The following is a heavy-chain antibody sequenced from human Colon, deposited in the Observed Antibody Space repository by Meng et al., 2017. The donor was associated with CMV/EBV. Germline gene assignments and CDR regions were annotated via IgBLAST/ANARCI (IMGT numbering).Heavy chain of an antibody. V-gene: IGHV1-2*02. CDR1: GYTFTDYY. CDR3: AGIRFLEWGYYGMDV. J-gene: IGHJ6*02. CDR2: INPNSGGT. D-gene: IGHD3-3*01. Sequence: ASVKVSCKASGYTFTDYYMHWVRQAPGQGLEWMGWINPNSGGTNYAQKFQGRVTMTRDTSISTAYMELSRLRSDDTAVYYCAGIRFLEWGYYGMDVWGQGTTVTVSS.